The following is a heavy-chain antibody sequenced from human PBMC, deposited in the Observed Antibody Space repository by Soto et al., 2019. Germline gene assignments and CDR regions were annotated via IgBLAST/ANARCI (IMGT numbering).Heavy chain of an antibody. V-gene: IGHV3-20*04. D-gene: IGHD2-15*01. Sequence: EVNLVESGGGEVLTGGSLRLSCAASGFTFDDYGMSWVRQASGKGLEWVSGINWNGGSTGYADSVRGRFTISRDNAKNSLFLQMNSLRAEDTALYYCARGQTSGYGLRYCYWGQGTLVTVSS. CDR3: ARGQTSGYGLRYCY. CDR1: GFTFDDYG. J-gene: IGHJ4*02. CDR2: INWNGGST.